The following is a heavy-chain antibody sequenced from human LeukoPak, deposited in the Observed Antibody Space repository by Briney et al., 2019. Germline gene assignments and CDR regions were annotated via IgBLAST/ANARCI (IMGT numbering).Heavy chain of an antibody. CDR2: INHSGST. CDR3: ARTSTVAGMDSRRTAEYFQH. CDR1: GGSFSGYY. D-gene: IGHD6-19*01. Sequence: SETLSLTCAVYGGSFSGYYWSWIRQPPGKGLEWIGEINHSGSTNYNPSLKSRVTISVDTSKNQFSLKLSSVTAADTAVYYCARTSTVAGMDSRRTAEYFQHWGQGTLVTVSS. J-gene: IGHJ1*01. V-gene: IGHV4-34*01.